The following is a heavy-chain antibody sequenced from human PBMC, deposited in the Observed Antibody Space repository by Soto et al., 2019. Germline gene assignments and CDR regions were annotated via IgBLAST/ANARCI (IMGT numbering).Heavy chain of an antibody. CDR2: IYPDNSDT. J-gene: IGHJ4*02. CDR1: GYTFTSSW. D-gene: IGHD3-22*01. CDR3: VSPDSRGYYPY. V-gene: IGHV5-51*01. Sequence: GESLKISCKGSGYTFTSSWIGWVRQMPGKGLEWMGIIYPDNSDTRYSPSFQGQVTISVDKSIRTAYLQWRSLKASDTAMYYCVSPDSRGYYPYWGQGTLVTVSS.